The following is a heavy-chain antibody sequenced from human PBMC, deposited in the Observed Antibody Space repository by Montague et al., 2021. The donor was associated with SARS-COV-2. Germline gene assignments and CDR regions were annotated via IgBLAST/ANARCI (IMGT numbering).Heavy chain of an antibody. J-gene: IGHJ4*02. V-gene: IGHV4-39*01. D-gene: IGHD5-18*01. CDR3: ARREYSYGWGD. CDR1: GGSISSSSYY. CDR2: IYYSGNT. Sequence: SETLSLTCTVSGGSISSSSYYWGWIRQAPGKGLEWIGSIYYSGNTYSSPSLKSRLTISVDTSKNQFSLKLNSVTAADTALYYCARREYSYGWGDWGQGTLVTVSS.